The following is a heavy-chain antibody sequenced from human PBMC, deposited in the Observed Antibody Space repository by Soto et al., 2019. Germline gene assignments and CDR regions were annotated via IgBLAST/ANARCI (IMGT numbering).Heavy chain of an antibody. V-gene: IGHV3-23*01. CDR1: GFTFSSYA. Sequence: EVQLLESGGGLVQPGGSLRLSCAASGFTFSSYAMSWVRQAPGKGLEWVSAISGSGGSTYYADSVKGRFTISRDNSKNTLYLQMNSLRAEDTAVYYCAKDNSPLCIEVATPYWGEYYFDYWGQGTLVTVSS. CDR3: AKDNSPLCIEVATPYWGEYYFDY. J-gene: IGHJ4*02. D-gene: IGHD5-12*01. CDR2: ISGSGGST.